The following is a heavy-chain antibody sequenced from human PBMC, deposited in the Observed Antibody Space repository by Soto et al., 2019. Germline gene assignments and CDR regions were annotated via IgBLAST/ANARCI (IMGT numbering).Heavy chain of an antibody. D-gene: IGHD1-20*01. CDR2: ISGSGTAT. CDR3: AKSTSNSGIYYYYGMDA. J-gene: IGHJ6*02. CDR1: GLIFSSYA. Sequence: PGGSLRLSCAASGLIFSSYAMSWVRQAPGKXLEWVSVISGSGTATHYAESVKGRFTISRDNSKSTLFLQMNSLRAEDTAVYYGAKSTSNSGIYYYYGMDAWGQGTKVTVSS. V-gene: IGHV3-23*01.